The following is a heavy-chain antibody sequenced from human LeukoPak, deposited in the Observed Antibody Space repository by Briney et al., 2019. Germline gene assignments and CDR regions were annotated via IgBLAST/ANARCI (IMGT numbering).Heavy chain of an antibody. CDR1: GFTFSTYE. CDR2: ISSTGSTM. CDR3: ARGGIAAAGGFDY. Sequence: PGGSLRLSCAASGFTFSTYEMNWVRQAPGKGLEWVSYISSTGSTMYYADSVKGRFTISRDNAKNSLYLQMNSLRAEDTALYYCARGGIAAAGGFDYWGQGTLVTVSS. V-gene: IGHV3-48*03. J-gene: IGHJ4*02. D-gene: IGHD6-13*01.